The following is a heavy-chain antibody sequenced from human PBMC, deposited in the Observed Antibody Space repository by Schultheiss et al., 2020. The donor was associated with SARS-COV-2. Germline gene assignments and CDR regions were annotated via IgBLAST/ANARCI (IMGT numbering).Heavy chain of an antibody. CDR2: ISSSSSTI. D-gene: IGHD5-12*01. CDR3: ARETGYSGYDCGY. V-gene: IGHV3-48*04. CDR1: GFTFSSYS. Sequence: GGSLRLSCAASGFTFSSYSMNWVRQAPGKGLEWVSYISSSSSTIYYADSVKGRFTISRDNAKNSLYLQMNSLRAEDTAVYYCARETGYSGYDCGYWGQGTLVTVSS. J-gene: IGHJ4*02.